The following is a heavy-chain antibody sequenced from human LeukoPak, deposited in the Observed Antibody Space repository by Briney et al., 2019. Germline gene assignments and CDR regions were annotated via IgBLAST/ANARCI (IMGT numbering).Heavy chain of an antibody. CDR3: AREGRHVEWELRRGVPFDY. D-gene: IGHD1-26*01. V-gene: IGHV4-4*07. CDR1: GGSISSYY. CDR2: IYTSGST. J-gene: IGHJ4*02. Sequence: SETLSLTCTVSGGSISSYYWSWIRQPAGKGLEWIGRIYTSGSTNYNPSLKSRVTVSVDTSKNQFSLKLSSVTAADTAVYYCAREGRHVEWELRRGVPFDYWGQGTLATVSS.